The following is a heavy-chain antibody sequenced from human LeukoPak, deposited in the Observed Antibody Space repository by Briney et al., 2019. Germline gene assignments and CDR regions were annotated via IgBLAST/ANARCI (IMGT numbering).Heavy chain of an antibody. D-gene: IGHD1-26*01. V-gene: IGHV4-34*01. J-gene: IGHJ4*02. CDR1: GGSFSGYY. CDR3: ARDGPGGASYSAFDY. Sequence: SETLSLTCAVYGGSFSGYYWSWIRQPPGKGLEWIGEINHSGSTNYNPSLKSRVTISVDTSKNQFSLQLNSVTPADTAVYYCARDGPGGASYSAFDYWGQGTLVTVSS. CDR2: INHSGST.